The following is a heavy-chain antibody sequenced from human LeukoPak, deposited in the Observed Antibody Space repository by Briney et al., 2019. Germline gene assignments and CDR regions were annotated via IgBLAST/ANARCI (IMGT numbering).Heavy chain of an antibody. CDR3: ARDGRRIVGAAHFDY. D-gene: IGHD1-26*01. CDR2: ISSSSSYI. CDR1: GFTFSTYS. J-gene: IGHJ4*02. V-gene: IGHV3-21*01. Sequence: GGSLRLSCAASGFTFSTYSMNWVRQAPGKGLEWVSSISSSSSYIYYADSVKGRFTISRDNAKNSLYLQMNSLRAEDTAVYYCARDGRRIVGAAHFDYWGQGTLVTVSS.